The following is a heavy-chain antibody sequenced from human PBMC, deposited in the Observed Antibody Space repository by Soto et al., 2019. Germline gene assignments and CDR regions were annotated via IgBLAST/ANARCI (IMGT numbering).Heavy chain of an antibody. CDR3: ARHKYSSSWYGYYYYYGMDV. J-gene: IGHJ6*02. Sequence: GESLKISCKGSGYSFTSYWISWVRQMPGKGLEWMGRIDPSDSYTNYSPSFQGHVTISADKSISTAYLQWSSLKASDTAMYYCARHKYSSSWYGYYYYYGMDVWGQGTTVTV. CDR2: IDPSDSYT. V-gene: IGHV5-10-1*01. D-gene: IGHD6-13*01. CDR1: GYSFTSYW.